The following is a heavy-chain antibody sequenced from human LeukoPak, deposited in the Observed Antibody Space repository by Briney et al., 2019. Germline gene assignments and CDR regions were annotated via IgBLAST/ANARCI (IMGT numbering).Heavy chain of an antibody. V-gene: IGHV3-23*01. J-gene: IGHJ4*02. CDR3: ASTVSGFGELNY. D-gene: IGHD3-10*01. CDR2: ISGSGGST. CDR1: GFSLSSYA. Sequence: GGSLRLSCAASGFSLSSYAMSWVRQAPGKGLEWVSAISGSGGSTYYADSVKGRFTISRDNSKNTLYLQMNSLRAEDTAVYYYASTVSGFGELNYWGQGTLVTVSS.